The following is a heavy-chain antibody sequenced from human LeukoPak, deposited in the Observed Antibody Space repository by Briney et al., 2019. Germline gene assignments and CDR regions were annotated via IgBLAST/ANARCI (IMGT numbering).Heavy chain of an antibody. D-gene: IGHD2-2*01. CDR2: ISGSGGST. V-gene: IGHV3-23*01. CDR1: GFTFSSYA. J-gene: IGHJ4*02. Sequence: GGSLRLSCAASGFTFSSYAMTWVRQAPGKGLDWVSSISGSGGSTYYADSVKGRFTISRDNSKNTLYLQMNSLRAEDTAIYYCAKGGIVVVPTAPGHWGQGTLVTVSS. CDR3: AKGGIVVVPTAPGH.